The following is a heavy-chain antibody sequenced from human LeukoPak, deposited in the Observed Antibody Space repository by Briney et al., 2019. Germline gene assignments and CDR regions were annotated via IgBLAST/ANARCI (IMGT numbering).Heavy chain of an antibody. CDR2: INPSGGST. CDR3: ARGQASRAVFEAPQFDY. V-gene: IGHV1-46*01. J-gene: IGHJ4*02. CDR1: GYTFTGYY. Sequence: ASVKVSCKASGYTFTGYYMHWVRQAPGQGLEWMGIINPSGGSTSYAQKFQGRVTMTRDTSTSTVYMELSGLRSEDTAVYYCARGQASRAVFEAPQFDYWGQGTLVTVSS. D-gene: IGHD3-3*01.